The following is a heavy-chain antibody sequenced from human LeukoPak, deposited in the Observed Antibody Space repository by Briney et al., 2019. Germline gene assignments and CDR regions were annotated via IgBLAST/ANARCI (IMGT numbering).Heavy chain of an antibody. J-gene: IGHJ4*02. D-gene: IGHD3-22*01. Sequence: GASVKVSCKASGYTLTSYYMHWVRQAPGQGLEWMGIINPSGGSTSYAQKFQGRVTMTRDTSTSTVYMELSSLRSEDTAVYYCARDRTVVTLDYWGQGTLVTVSS. V-gene: IGHV1-46*01. CDR2: INPSGGST. CDR3: ARDRTVVTLDY. CDR1: GYTLTSYY.